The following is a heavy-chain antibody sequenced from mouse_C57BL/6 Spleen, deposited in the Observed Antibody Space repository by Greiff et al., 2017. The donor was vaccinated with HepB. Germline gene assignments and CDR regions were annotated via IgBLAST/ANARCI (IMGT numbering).Heavy chain of an antibody. Sequence: QVQLQQPGAELVRPGSSVKLSCKASGYTFTSYWMHWVKQRPIQGLEWIGNIDPSDSETHYNQKFKDKATLTVDISSSTAYMQLSSLTSEDSAVYYCARRVYGSSSYFDYWGQGTTLTVSS. CDR1: GYTFTSYW. J-gene: IGHJ2*01. D-gene: IGHD1-1*01. V-gene: IGHV1-52*01. CDR3: ARRVYGSSSYFDY. CDR2: IDPSDSET.